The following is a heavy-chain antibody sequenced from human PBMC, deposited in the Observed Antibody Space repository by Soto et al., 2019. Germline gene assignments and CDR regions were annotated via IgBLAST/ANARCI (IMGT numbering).Heavy chain of an antibody. V-gene: IGHV3-33*01. J-gene: IGHJ4*02. CDR1: GFTVSDYG. CDR3: ERQSLGRIRLRGFDY. Sequence: QVQLVESGGGVVQPGRSLRLSWAASGFTVSDYGMHWVRQAPGKGLEWVAVIWYDGREKDYADSVKGRFTISRDNSKHTLYLQMNSLRAEDPAVYYCERQSLGRIRLRGFDYWGQGALVTVSS. CDR2: IWYDGREK. D-gene: IGHD1-1*01.